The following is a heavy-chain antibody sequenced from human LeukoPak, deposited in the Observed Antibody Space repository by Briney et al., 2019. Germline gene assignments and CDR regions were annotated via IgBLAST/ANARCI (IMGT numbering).Heavy chain of an antibody. CDR2: IREDGSEA. J-gene: IGHJ4*02. D-gene: IGHD5-18*01. CDR3: ARVLYFRENSYAGPFDQ. Sequence: GGSLRLSCEASGFIFSNLWMSWVRQAPGKGLEWVANIREDGSEAYYVDFVKGRFTISRDNDKNSLHPQMNSLRVEDTAVYYCARVLYFRENSYAGPFDQWGQGTLVTVSS. CDR1: GFIFSNLW. V-gene: IGHV3-7*01.